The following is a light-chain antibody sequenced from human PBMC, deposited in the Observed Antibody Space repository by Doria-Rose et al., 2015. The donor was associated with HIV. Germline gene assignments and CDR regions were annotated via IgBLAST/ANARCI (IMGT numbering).Light chain of an antibody. CDR3: QQYYSTPYT. CDR2: WAS. J-gene: IGKJ2*01. V-gene: IGKV4-1*01. Sequence: GERATINCKSSQSVLYSSNNKNYLTWYQQKPGQPPKLLIYWASSRESGVPDRFSGSGSGTDFTLTISSLQAEDVAVYYCQQYYSTPYTFGQGTKLEIK. CDR1: QSVLYSSNNKNY.